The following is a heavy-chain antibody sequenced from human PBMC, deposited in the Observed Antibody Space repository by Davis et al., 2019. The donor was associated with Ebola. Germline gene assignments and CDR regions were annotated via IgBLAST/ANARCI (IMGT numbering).Heavy chain of an antibody. V-gene: IGHV3-48*02. D-gene: IGHD2-2*01. Sequence: GESLKISCAASGFTFSSYSMNWVRQAPGKGLEWVSYISSSSSTIYYAASVKVRFTISRDNAKNSLYLQMNILKDEDTGVYYCARAAYCSSTSCTGWFDPWGQGTLVTVSS. J-gene: IGHJ5*02. CDR2: ISSSSSTI. CDR1: GFTFSSYS. CDR3: ARAAYCSSTSCTGWFDP.